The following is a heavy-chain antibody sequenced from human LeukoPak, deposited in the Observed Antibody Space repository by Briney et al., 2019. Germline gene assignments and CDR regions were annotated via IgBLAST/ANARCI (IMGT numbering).Heavy chain of an antibody. CDR3: ARGNSASEIYHYLNWFDP. J-gene: IGHJ5*02. CDR2: ISASNGYT. Sequence: DSVKVSCKASGYTFTSNGVTWVRQAPGQGLEWMGWISASNGYTNYAQKFQDRVTLTTDTSTSTAYMELRSLRSDDTAVYYCARGNSASEIYHYLNWFDPWGQGTLVTVSS. CDR1: GYTFTSNG. V-gene: IGHV1-18*04. D-gene: IGHD4-23*01.